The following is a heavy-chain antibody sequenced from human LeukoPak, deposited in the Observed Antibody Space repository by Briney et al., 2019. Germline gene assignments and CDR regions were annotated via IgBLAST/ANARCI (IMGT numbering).Heavy chain of an antibody. J-gene: IGHJ4*02. Sequence: PGGSLRLSCAASGFTFSSYWMSWVRQAPGKGLEWVANIKQDGSEKYYVDSVKGRFTISRDNAKNSLYLQMNSLRAEDTAVYYCARNYGDYEGDNFDYWGQGTLVTVSS. CDR3: ARNYGDYEGDNFDY. D-gene: IGHD4-17*01. CDR2: IKQDGSEK. CDR1: GFTFSSYW. V-gene: IGHV3-7*01.